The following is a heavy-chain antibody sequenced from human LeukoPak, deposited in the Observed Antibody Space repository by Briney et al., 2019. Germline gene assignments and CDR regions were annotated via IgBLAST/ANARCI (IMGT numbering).Heavy chain of an antibody. CDR2: IKQDGSEK. Sequence: GGSLRLSCAASGFTFSSYWMSWVRQAPGKGLEWVANIKQDGSEKYYVDSVKGRFTISRDNAKNSLYLQMNSLRAVDTAVYYCARDKMVVVAATKDAIIDYWGQGTLVTVSS. CDR1: GFTFSSYW. J-gene: IGHJ4*02. CDR3: ARDKMVVVAATKDAIIDY. V-gene: IGHV3-7*01. D-gene: IGHD2-15*01.